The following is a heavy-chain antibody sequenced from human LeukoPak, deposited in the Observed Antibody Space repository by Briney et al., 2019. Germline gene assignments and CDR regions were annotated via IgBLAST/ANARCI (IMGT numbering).Heavy chain of an antibody. CDR2: TSGSGGST. D-gene: IGHD4-17*01. CDR3: ARDYGDNVFDY. CDR1: GFTFINYA. V-gene: IGHV3-23*01. Sequence: GGSLRLSCAASGFTFINYAMSWVRQAPGKGLEWVSGTSGSGGSTYYADSVKGRFTISRDNSKNTLYLQMNSLRAEDTAVYFCARDYGDNVFDYWGQGTLVTVSS. J-gene: IGHJ4*02.